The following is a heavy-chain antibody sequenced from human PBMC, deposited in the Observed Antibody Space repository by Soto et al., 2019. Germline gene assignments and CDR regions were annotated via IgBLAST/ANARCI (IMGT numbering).Heavy chain of an antibody. V-gene: IGHV3-23*01. CDR2: VSGSGESK. D-gene: IGHD2-15*01. CDR3: AKSSTSGGSRSDY. J-gene: IGHJ4*02. CDR1: GVTFSSYG. Sequence: PGGSLRLSCTASGVTFSSYGMNWVRQAPGKGLEWVAIVSGSGESKYYADSVKGRFTISRGNSKNTLYLQMNSLRAEDTAVYYCAKSSTSGGSRSDYWGQGTQVTVSS.